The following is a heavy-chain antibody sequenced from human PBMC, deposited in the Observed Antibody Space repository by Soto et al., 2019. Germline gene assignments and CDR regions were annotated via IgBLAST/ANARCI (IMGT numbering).Heavy chain of an antibody. D-gene: IGHD5-12*01. CDR1: GGSISSSSYY. J-gene: IGHJ4*02. V-gene: IGHV4-39*01. Sequence: SETLSLTCTVSGGSISSSSYYWGWIRQPPGKGLEWIGSIYYSGSTYYNPSLKSRVTISVDTSKNQFSLKLSSVTAADTAVYYCARGSGYSGYDQYYFDYWGQGTLVTVSS. CDR3: ARGSGYSGYDQYYFDY. CDR2: IYYSGST.